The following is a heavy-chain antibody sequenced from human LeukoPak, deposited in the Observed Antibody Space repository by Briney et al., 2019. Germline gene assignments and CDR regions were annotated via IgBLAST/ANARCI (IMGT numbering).Heavy chain of an antibody. CDR1: GGSISSGGYF. V-gene: IGHV4-31*03. CDR3: ARSIAARHVDL. D-gene: IGHD6-6*01. CDR2: FYYCGSI. J-gene: IGHJ2*01. Sequence: TSETLSLTCTVSGGSISSGGYFWRWIRQHPGEGLEWFGYFYYCGSIYYNPSLKSRLTISVDTAKKQFSLKLSSVHADASALFCCARSIAARHVDLWGRGTLVTVSS.